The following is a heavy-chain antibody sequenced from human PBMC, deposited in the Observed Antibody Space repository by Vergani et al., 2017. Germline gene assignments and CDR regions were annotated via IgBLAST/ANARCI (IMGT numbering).Heavy chain of an antibody. J-gene: IGHJ6*03. CDR1: GGTFSSYA. CDR2: IIPILGTA. CDR3: ARGQYSSSWSYYYYYYMDV. V-gene: IGHV1-69*11. Sequence: QVQLVQSGAEVKKPGSSVKVSCKASGGTFSSYAISWVRLAPGQGLEWMGRIIPILGTANYAQKFQGRVTITADESTSTAYMELSSLRSEDTAVYYCARGQYSSSWSYYYYYYMDVWGKGTTVTVSS. D-gene: IGHD6-13*01.